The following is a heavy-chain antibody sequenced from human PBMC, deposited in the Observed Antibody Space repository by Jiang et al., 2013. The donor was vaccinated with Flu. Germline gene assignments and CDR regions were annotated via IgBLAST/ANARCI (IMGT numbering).Heavy chain of an antibody. Sequence: LLKPSETLSLTCAVYGGSFSGYYWSWIRQPPGKGLEWIGEINHSGSTNYNPSLKSRVTISVDTSKNQFSLKLSSVTAADTAVYYCARSPYYYDSSGWAWFDPWGQGTLVTVSS. V-gene: IGHV4-34*01. J-gene: IGHJ5*02. CDR2: INHSGST. CDR3: ARSPYYYDSSGWAWFDP. D-gene: IGHD3-22*01. CDR1: GGSFSGYY.